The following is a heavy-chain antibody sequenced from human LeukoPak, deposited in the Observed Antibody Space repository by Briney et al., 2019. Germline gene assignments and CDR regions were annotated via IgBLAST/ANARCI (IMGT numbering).Heavy chain of an antibody. D-gene: IGHD3-10*01. V-gene: IGHV4-39*01. CDR1: GGSISSSSYY. J-gene: IGHJ4*02. Sequence: SETLSLTCTVSGGSISSSSYYWGWIRQPPGKGLEWIGSIYYSGSTYYNPSLKSRVTISVDTSKNQFSLKLSSVTAADTAVYYCARGRYGSGKPYYFDYWGQGTLVTVSS. CDR3: ARGRYGSGKPYYFDY. CDR2: IYYSGST.